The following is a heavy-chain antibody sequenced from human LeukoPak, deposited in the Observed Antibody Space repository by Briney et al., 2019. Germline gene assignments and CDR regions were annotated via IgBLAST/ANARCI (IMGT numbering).Heavy chain of an antibody. CDR2: FDPEDGET. D-gene: IGHD1-26*01. J-gene: IGHJ4*02. CDR3: AADLGGSYRYYFDY. V-gene: IGHV1-24*01. CDR1: GYTLTELS. Sequence: ASVKVSCKVSGYTLTELSMHWVRQAPGKGLEWMGGFDPEDGETIYAQKFQGRVTMTEDTSTDTAYMELSSLRSEDTAVYYCAADLGGSYRYYFDYWGQGTLVTVSS.